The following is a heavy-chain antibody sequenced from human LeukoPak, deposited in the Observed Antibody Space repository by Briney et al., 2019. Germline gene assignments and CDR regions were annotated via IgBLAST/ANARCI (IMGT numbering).Heavy chain of an antibody. CDR2: IIPIFGTA. Sequence: SVKVSCKASGGTFSSYAISWVRQAPGQGLEWMGGIIPIFGTANYAQKFQGRVTITTDESTSTAYMEPSSLRSEDTAVYYCARDHAVAGTSWFDPWGQGTLVTVSS. CDR1: GGTFSSYA. V-gene: IGHV1-69*05. D-gene: IGHD6-19*01. J-gene: IGHJ5*02. CDR3: ARDHAVAGTSWFDP.